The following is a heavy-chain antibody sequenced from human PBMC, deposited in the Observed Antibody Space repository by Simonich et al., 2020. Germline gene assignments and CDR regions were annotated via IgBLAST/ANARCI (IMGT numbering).Heavy chain of an antibody. J-gene: IGHJ3*02. Sequence: EVQLVESGGGLVQPGGSLRLSCAASGFTFSSYWMHWVRQAPGKGLVRVTRINSEGRSTSYADSVKGRVTISRDNAKNTLYLQMNSLRAEDTAVYYCARDYSNYDAFDIWGQGTMVTVSS. CDR1: GFTFSSYW. CDR2: INSEGRST. V-gene: IGHV3-74*01. D-gene: IGHD4-4*01. CDR3: ARDYSNYDAFDI.